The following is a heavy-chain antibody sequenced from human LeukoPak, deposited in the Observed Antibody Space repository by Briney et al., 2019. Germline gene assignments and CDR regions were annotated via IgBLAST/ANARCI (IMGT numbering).Heavy chain of an antibody. CDR2: IRGSGGDT. CDR1: GFTFSSHA. CDR3: AKKGPTTIPGNYFDY. D-gene: IGHD5-12*01. J-gene: IGHJ4*02. Sequence: PGVSLRLSCAASGFTFSSHAMSWVRQAPGQGLEWVSTIRGSGGDTYYADSVKGRFTISRDNFKNTLHLQMNSLRAEDTAVYYCAKKGPTTIPGNYFDYWGQGTLVTVS. V-gene: IGHV3-23*01.